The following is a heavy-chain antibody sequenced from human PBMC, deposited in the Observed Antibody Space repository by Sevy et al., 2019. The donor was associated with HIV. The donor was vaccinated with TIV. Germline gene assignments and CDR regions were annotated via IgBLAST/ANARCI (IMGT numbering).Heavy chain of an antibody. D-gene: IGHD3-3*01. CDR2: ISGSGGST. CDR1: GFTFNYYA. J-gene: IGHJ4*02. CDR3: GKGRSPEVWRGDIDF. Sequence: GGSLRLSCAASGFTFNYYAMNWVRQAPGKGLEWISGISGSGGSTNYADSVKGRFTISRDNSKNTLYLQMNSLRAEDTAMYYCGKGRSPEVWRGDIDFWGQGTLVTVSS. V-gene: IGHV3-23*01.